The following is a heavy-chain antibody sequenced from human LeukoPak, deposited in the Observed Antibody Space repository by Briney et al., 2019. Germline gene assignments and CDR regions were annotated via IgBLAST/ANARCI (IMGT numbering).Heavy chain of an antibody. CDR2: IRYDGSNK. J-gene: IGHJ6*03. V-gene: IGHV3-30*02. D-gene: IGHD6-13*01. Sequence: PGGSLRLSCAASGFTFSSYGMHWVRQAPGEGLEWVAFIRYDGSNKYYADSVKGRFTISRDNSKNTLYLQMNSLRAEDTAVYYCAKDGSQTPIIAAAAYYYYYMDVWGKGTTVTVSS. CDR3: AKDGSQTPIIAAAAYYYYYMDV. CDR1: GFTFSSYG.